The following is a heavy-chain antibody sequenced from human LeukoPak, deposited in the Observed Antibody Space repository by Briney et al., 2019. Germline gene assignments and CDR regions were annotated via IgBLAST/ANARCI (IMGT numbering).Heavy chain of an antibody. D-gene: IGHD3-22*01. J-gene: IGHJ4*02. CDR1: GGSISSGDYY. V-gene: IGHV4-30-4*01. Sequence: PSETLSLTCTVSGGSISSGDYYWSWIRQPPGKGLEWIGYIYYSGSTYYNPSLKSRVTISVDTSKNQFSLKLSSVTAADTAVYYCARDRPLDSSGGCWGQGTLVTVSS. CDR2: IYYSGST. CDR3: ARDRPLDSSGGC.